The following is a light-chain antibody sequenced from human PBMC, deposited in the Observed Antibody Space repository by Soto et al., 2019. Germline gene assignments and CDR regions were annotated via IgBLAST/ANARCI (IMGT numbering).Light chain of an antibody. CDR1: QSVTRNY. CDR3: RQYDRSPFT. CDR2: SAF. Sequence: EIGLTQSPATPSMSPGERATLSCGASQSVTRNYVAWYQQKPGLAPILLMYSAFTRATGIPGRFSDSGCGTDFTLTICRLEPEDFAVFYCRQYDRSPFTFGRGTKV. V-gene: IGKV3D-20*01. J-gene: IGKJ3*01.